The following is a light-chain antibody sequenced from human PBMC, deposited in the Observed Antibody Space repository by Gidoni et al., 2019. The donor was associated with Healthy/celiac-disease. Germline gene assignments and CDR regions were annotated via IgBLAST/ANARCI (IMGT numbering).Light chain of an antibody. V-gene: IGKV1-5*03. J-gene: IGKJ2*01. CDR3: QQYGDT. Sequence: DIQMTQSPSTLSASVGDRVTITCRASQSISSWLAWYQQKPGKAPKLLIYKASSLESGVPSRCSGSGSGTEFTLTISSLQPDDFATYYCQQYGDTFGQGTKLEIK. CDR2: KAS. CDR1: QSISSW.